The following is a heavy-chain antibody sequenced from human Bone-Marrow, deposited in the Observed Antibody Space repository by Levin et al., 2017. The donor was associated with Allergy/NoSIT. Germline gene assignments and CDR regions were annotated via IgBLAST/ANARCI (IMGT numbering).Heavy chain of an antibody. V-gene: IGHV6-1*01. CDR2: TNFRSTWFN. CDR1: GDIVSGNSVS. Sequence: TSSETLSLTCVISGDIVSGNSVSWNWIRQSPSRGLEWLGRTNFRSTWFNDYAVSVKSRINITADTSENQFSLRLNAVTPEDAAVYYCARGVARTGHKYQVDYTAFYALDVWGQGTTVTVSS. CDR3: ARGVARTGHKYQVDYTAFYALDV. J-gene: IGHJ6*02. D-gene: IGHD2-2*01.